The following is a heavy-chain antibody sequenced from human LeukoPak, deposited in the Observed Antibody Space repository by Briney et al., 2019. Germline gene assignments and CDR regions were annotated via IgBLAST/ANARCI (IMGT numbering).Heavy chain of an antibody. CDR3: ARGGIIGTTNNWFDP. J-gene: IGHJ5*02. D-gene: IGHD1-20*01. V-gene: IGHV4-34*01. CDR2: INHSGST. Sequence: SETLSLTCAVYGGSFSGFYWSWLRQPPGQGLEWIGEINHSGSTYYNPSLKSRITMSVDTSENQFSLRLSSVTAADTAMYYCARGGIIGTTNNWFDPWGQATLVTVSS. CDR1: GGSFSGFY.